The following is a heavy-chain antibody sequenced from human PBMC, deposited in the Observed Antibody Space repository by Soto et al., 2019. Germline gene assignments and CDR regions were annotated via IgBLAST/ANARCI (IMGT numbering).Heavy chain of an antibody. Sequence: SETLSLTCTVSGGSISYYYWNWIRQPPGKGLEWIGYIYYNGSTNSNPSLKSRVTISVDTSKSQFSLNLSSVTAADTAVYYCARLQTPRPDYYFYVMDVWGQGTTVTVSS. J-gene: IGHJ6*02. CDR1: GGSISYYY. CDR2: IYYNGST. V-gene: IGHV4-59*01. CDR3: ARLQTPRPDYYFYVMDV. D-gene: IGHD2-15*01.